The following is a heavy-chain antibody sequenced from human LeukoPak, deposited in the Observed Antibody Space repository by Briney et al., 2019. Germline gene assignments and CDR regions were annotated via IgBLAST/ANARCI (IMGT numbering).Heavy chain of an antibody. CDR1: GGSFSGYY. Sequence: SETLSLTCAVYGGSFSGYYWSWIRQAPGKGLEWIGEINHSGSTNYNPSLKSRVTISVDTSKNQFSLKLSSVTAADTAVYYCARGDLRLGELSLDLWGRGTLVTVSS. CDR3: ARGDLRLGELSLDL. CDR2: INHSGST. V-gene: IGHV4-34*01. J-gene: IGHJ2*01. D-gene: IGHD3-16*02.